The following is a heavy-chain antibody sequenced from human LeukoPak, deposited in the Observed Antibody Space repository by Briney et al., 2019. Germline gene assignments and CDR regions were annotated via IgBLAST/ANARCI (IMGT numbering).Heavy chain of an antibody. CDR2: VSSSSSTI. Sequence: GGSLRLSCAASGFTFSSYGMNWVRQAPGKGLEWVSYVSSSSSTIYYADSVKGRFTISRDNAKDSLYLQMNSLRDEDTAVYYCARDPPYSGSYYGFDYWGQGTLVTVSS. CDR1: GFTFSSYG. D-gene: IGHD1-26*01. CDR3: ARDPPYSGSYYGFDY. J-gene: IGHJ4*02. V-gene: IGHV3-48*02.